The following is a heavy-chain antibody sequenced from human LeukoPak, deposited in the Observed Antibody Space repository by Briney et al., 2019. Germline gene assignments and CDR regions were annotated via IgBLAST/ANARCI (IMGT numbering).Heavy chain of an antibody. V-gene: IGHV4-59*01. CDR1: GGSISSYC. Sequence: PSETLSLTCTVSGGSISSYCWSWIRQPPGKGLEWIGYIYYSGSTNYKSSLKSRVTISVDTSKNQFSLKLSSVTAADTAVYYCARTTEGGYSYGYFYYYYMDVWGKGTTVTISS. D-gene: IGHD5-18*01. CDR3: ARTTEGGYSYGYFYYYYMDV. J-gene: IGHJ6*03. CDR2: IYYSGST.